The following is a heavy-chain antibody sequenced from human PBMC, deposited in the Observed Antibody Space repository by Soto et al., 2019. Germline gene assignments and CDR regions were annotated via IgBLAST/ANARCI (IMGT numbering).Heavy chain of an antibody. CDR3: ARAGTLVFDY. V-gene: IGHV3-30-3*01. J-gene: IGHJ4*02. CDR2: ISYDGSNK. CDR1: GFTFSSYA. Sequence: GGSLRLSCAASGFTFSSYAMHWVRQAPGKGLEWVAVISYDGSNKYYADSVKGRFTISRDNSKNTLYLQMNSLRAEDTAVYYCARAGTLVFDYWGQGTLVTVSS. D-gene: IGHD3-10*01.